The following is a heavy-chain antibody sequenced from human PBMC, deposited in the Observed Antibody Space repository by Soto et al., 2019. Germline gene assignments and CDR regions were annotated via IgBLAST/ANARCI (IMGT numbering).Heavy chain of an antibody. V-gene: IGHV4-59*01. D-gene: IGHD3-3*01. CDR1: GGSISSYY. CDR3: ARSGLDYDFWSGYWTENWFDP. J-gene: IGHJ5*02. CDR2: IYYSGST. Sequence: SETLSLTCTVSGGSISSYYWSWIRQPPGKGLEWIGYIYYSGSTNYNPSLKSRVTISVDTSKNQFSLKLSSVTAADTALYYCARSGLDYDFWSGYWTENWFDPWGQGTLVTVS.